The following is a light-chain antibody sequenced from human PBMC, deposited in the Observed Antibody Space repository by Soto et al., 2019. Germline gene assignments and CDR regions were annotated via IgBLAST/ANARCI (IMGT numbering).Light chain of an antibody. Sequence: EIVLTQSPGTLSLSPGERATLSCRAIQSVQFNYVAWHQQKPGQAPRLLIYDASHRAAGIPARFSGSGFGTDFTLTISSLEPEDDAVYYCQQRSNWPPITFGQGTRLEIK. CDR1: QSVQFNY. V-gene: IGKV3-11*01. CDR3: QQRSNWPPIT. CDR2: DAS. J-gene: IGKJ5*01.